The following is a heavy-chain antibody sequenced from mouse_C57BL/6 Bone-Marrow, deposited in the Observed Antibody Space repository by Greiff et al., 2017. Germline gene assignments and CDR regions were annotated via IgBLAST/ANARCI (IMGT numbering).Heavy chain of an antibody. CDR2: MHPNGGSP. Sequence: QVQLQQPGAELVKPGASVKLSCKASGYTFTNYWMPWVKQRPGQGLEWIGMMHPNGGSPDYNEKFKSEATLSVDKSSRTAYMELSSLTSEASAVYYCARAYDYDDYTMDYGGQGTADTVSS. V-gene: IGHV1-64*01. CDR3: ARAYDYDDYTMDY. J-gene: IGHJ4*01. D-gene: IGHD2-4*01. CDR1: GYTFTNYW.